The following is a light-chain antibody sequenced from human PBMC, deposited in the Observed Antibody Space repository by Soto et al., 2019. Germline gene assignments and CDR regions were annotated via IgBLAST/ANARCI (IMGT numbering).Light chain of an antibody. J-gene: IGKJ5*01. Sequence: DIQMTQSPYSLFASVGERVTITCQATQDINIYLNWYQQKPGKAPNLLIYDASNLEIGVPSRFSGSGSGTHFTFTISSLQTEDIGTYYCQQYDILPITFGRGTRLEIK. CDR3: QQYDILPIT. CDR1: QDINIY. V-gene: IGKV1-33*01. CDR2: DAS.